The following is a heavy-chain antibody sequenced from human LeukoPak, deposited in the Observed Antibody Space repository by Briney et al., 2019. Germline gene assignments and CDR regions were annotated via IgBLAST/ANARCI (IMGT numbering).Heavy chain of an antibody. J-gene: IGHJ4*02. D-gene: IGHD3-10*01. CDR1: GFNFSSYE. CDR3: AKGYSSSGTYNTPFDY. V-gene: IGHV3-48*03. Sequence: GGSLRLSCAASGFNFSSYEMSWVRQAPGKGLEWVSYISTSGSTIYYADSVKGRFTISRDYSKNTLYLQMDSLRAEDSAVYYCAKGYSSSGTYNTPFDYWGQGTLVTVSS. CDR2: ISTSGSTI.